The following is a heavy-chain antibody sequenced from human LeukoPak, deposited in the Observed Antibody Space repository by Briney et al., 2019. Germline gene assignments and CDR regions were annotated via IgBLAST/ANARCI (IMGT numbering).Heavy chain of an antibody. CDR1: GYTFTDYY. CDR2: INPNSGDT. V-gene: IGHV1-2*06. Sequence: ASVKVSCKASGYTFTDYYMHWVRQAPGQGLEWMGRINPNSGDTNYAQNFQGRVTMTRDTSISTAYMELSRLRSDDTAVYYCARDYCSSTSCLFDYWGQGTLVTVSS. CDR3: ARDYCSSTSCLFDY. D-gene: IGHD2-2*01. J-gene: IGHJ4*02.